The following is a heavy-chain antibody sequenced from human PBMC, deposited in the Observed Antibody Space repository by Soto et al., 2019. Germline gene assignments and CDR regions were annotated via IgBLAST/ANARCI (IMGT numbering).Heavy chain of an antibody. Sequence: QVQLLESGGGLVKPGGSLRLSCAASGFTVSAYYMGWIRQPPGKGLEWMSYISGDGSRTNYADSVRGRFTISRDNAKNSLFLQMTSLTAEDTAVYFCATGQQVRMADIWGQGTMVTVSS. D-gene: IGHD6-13*01. V-gene: IGHV3-11*03. CDR1: GFTVSAYY. CDR3: ATGQQVRMADI. J-gene: IGHJ3*02. CDR2: ISGDGSRT.